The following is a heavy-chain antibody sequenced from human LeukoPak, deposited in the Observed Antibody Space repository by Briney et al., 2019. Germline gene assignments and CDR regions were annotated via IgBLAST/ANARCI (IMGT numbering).Heavy chain of an antibody. Sequence: GGSLRLSCAASGFTFDDYAMHWVRQAPGKGLEWVSLISGDSQSTFYADSVKGRFTISRDNSKNSLYLQMNSLRGGDTAVYYCARDRVGYSTSSGDYYYYGMDVWGQGTTVTVYS. V-gene: IGHV3-43*02. J-gene: IGHJ6*02. CDR1: GFTFDDYA. CDR3: ARDRVGYSTSSGDYYYYGMDV. CDR2: ISGDSQST. D-gene: IGHD6-6*01.